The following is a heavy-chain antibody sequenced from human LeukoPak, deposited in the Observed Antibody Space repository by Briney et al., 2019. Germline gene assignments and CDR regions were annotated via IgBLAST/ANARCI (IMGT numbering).Heavy chain of an antibody. CDR1: GGTFSSYA. D-gene: IGHD5-18*01. CDR3: ARDLDTAMVETN. CDR2: IIPIFGTA. J-gene: IGHJ4*02. V-gene: IGHV1-69*05. Sequence: SVKVSCKASGGTFSSYAISWVRQAPGQRLEWMGGIIPIFGTANYAQKFQGRVTITTDESTSTAYMELSSLRSEDTAVYYCARDLDTAMVETNWGQGTLVTVSS.